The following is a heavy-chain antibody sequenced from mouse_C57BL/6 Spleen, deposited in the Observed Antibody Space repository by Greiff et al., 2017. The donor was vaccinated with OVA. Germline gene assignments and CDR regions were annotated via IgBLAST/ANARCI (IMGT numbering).Heavy chain of an antibody. CDR2: INPNYGTT. V-gene: IGHV1-39*01. CDR1: GYSFTDYN. Sequence: LVESGPELVKPGASVKISCKASGYSFTDYNMNWVKQSNGKSLEWIGVINPNYGTTSYNQKFKGKATLTVDQSSSTAYMQLNSLTSEDSAVYYCARLSLYYGSSYGYFDVWGTGTTVTVSS. J-gene: IGHJ1*03. CDR3: ARLSLYYGSSYGYFDV. D-gene: IGHD1-1*01.